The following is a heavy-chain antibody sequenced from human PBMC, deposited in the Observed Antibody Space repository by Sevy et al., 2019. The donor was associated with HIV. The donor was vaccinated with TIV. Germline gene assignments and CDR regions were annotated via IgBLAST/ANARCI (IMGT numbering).Heavy chain of an antibody. CDR3: ARDPSRAVVGTERVYYYYYGMDV. Sequence: QSQTLSLTCAISGDSVSSNSAAWNWIRQSPSRGLEWLGRTYYRSKWYNDYAVSVKSRITINPDTSKNQFSLQLNSVTPEDTAVYYCARDPSRAVVGTERVYYYYYGMDVWGQGTTVTVSS. CDR1: GDSVSSNSAA. CDR2: TYYRSKWYN. D-gene: IGHD6-19*01. J-gene: IGHJ6*02. V-gene: IGHV6-1*01.